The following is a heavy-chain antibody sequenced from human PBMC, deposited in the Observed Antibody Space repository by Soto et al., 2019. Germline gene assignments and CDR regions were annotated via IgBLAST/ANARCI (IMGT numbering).Heavy chain of an antibody. CDR2: IGGRGSRA. D-gene: IGHD3-10*01. Sequence: EVQLLESGGGLVQPGGSLGTSRAGPGFSFKNFAFGWVRQASGKGVGWVSAIGGRGSRANYGDSVKGRFNVSRDDSKRTLYLQMSGLRVDDTALYYCAKDAVAYNGEWDWFDLWGQGTLVTVSS. CDR1: GFSFKNFA. J-gene: IGHJ5*02. V-gene: IGHV3-23*01. CDR3: AKDAVAYNGEWDWFDL.